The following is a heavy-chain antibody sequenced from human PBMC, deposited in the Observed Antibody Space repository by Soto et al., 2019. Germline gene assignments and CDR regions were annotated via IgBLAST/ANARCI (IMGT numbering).Heavy chain of an antibody. D-gene: IGHD3-10*01. CDR2: IRGFSPYT. CDR1: GFTFRTYT. Sequence: GGSLRLSCISSGFTFRTYTMNWVRQAPGKGLEWVSGIRGFSPYTFYAESVKGRFTISRDNAKNSLYLQMNSLRAEDTAVYYCARDRGYDAHDYYYNAMDVWGQGTTVTVSS. CDR3: ARDRGYDAHDYYYNAMDV. J-gene: IGHJ6*02. V-gene: IGHV3-21*01.